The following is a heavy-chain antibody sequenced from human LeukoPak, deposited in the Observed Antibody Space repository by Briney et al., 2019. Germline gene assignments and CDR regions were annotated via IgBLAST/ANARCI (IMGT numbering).Heavy chain of an antibody. V-gene: IGHV4-38-2*01. CDR1: GYSISSGYY. CDR2: IYHSGST. CDR3: ARGIAEYSYGYVPLYYFDY. J-gene: IGHJ4*02. Sequence: SKTLSLTCAVSGYSISSGYYWGWIRQPPGKGLEWIGSIYHSGSTYHNPSLKSRVTISVDTSKNQFSLKLSSVTAADTAVYYCARGIAEYSYGYVPLYYFDYWGQGTLVTVSS. D-gene: IGHD5-18*01.